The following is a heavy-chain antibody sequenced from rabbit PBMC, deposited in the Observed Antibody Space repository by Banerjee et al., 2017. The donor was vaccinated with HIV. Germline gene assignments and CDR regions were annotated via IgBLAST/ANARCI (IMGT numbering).Heavy chain of an antibody. Sequence: QEQLVESGGGLVQPGGSLKLSCKASGFDFSSYGVSWVRQAPGKGLEWIGYIDPVFGSTYYASWVNGRFTISSHNAQNTLYLQLNSLTAADTATYFCVRDSAWGADLWGQGTLVTVS. V-gene: IGHV1S47*01. CDR2: IDPVFGST. CDR3: VRDSAWGADL. J-gene: IGHJ4*01. D-gene: IGHD4-1*01. CDR1: GFDFSSYG.